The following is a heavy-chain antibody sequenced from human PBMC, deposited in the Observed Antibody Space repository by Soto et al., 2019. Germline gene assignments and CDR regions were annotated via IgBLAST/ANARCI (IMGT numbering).Heavy chain of an antibody. CDR2: IYHSGSS. Sequence: SETLSLTCAVSGGSISSVGYSWNWIRQPPGKGLEWIAYIYHSGSSYYNPSVEGRVSISVDKSKNQFSLKLTSVTAADTAVYYCARGRFLGPFDSWGQGTRVTVSS. J-gene: IGHJ4*02. CDR3: ARGRFLGPFDS. CDR1: GGSISSVGYS. D-gene: IGHD3-3*01. V-gene: IGHV4-30-2*01.